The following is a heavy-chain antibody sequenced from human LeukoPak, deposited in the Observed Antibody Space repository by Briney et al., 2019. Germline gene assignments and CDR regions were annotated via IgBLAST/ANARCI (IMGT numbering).Heavy chain of an antibody. Sequence: PGGSLRLSCVVSGITFSSYAMTWVRQAPGKGLEWVSIISGSGGSKNYADSVKGRFTISRDNSKNTVYLQMNSLRTEDTAIYYCAKGDTVAVTAYYFDYWGQATLVTVSS. CDR2: ISGSGGSK. CDR3: AKGDTVAVTAYYFDY. D-gene: IGHD2-21*02. V-gene: IGHV3-23*01. J-gene: IGHJ4*02. CDR1: GITFSSYA.